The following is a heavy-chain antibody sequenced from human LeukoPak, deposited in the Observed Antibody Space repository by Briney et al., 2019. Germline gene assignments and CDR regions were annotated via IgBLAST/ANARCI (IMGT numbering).Heavy chain of an antibody. CDR1: GFTFSNYG. V-gene: IGHV3-30*18. D-gene: IGHD3-9*01. Sequence: GGSLRLSCAASGFTFSNYGMHWVRQAPGKGLEWVAVISYDGSNKYYADSVKGRFTISRDNSKNTLYLQMNSLRAEDTAVYYCAKDTRYFDWLLYRSHYYYGMDVWGQGTTVTVSS. J-gene: IGHJ6*02. CDR3: AKDTRYFDWLLYRSHYYYGMDV. CDR2: ISYDGSNK.